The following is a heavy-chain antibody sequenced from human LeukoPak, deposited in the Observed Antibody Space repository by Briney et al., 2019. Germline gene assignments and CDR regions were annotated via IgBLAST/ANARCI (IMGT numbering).Heavy chain of an antibody. D-gene: IGHD2-2*01. J-gene: IGHJ5*02. CDR3: ASALMHCSSTSCYRLDRLFDP. CDR1: GGFISSGCYL. V-gene: IGHV4-31*03. CDR2: ICYSGST. Sequence: TQTLPLTCTVSGGFISSGCYLWSWIRPHPGKGLEWIGYICYSGSTYYNPSFKSRVTISVDTSKKKFSLMLSYMRAADATGVYCASALMHCSSTSCYRLDRLFDPWGQGTLVTVSS.